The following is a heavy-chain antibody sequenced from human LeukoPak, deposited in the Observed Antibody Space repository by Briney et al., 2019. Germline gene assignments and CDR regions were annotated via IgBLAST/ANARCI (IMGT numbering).Heavy chain of an antibody. CDR3: ASPKYYYDSSGFHFDY. CDR1: GFNFSSYG. D-gene: IGHD3-22*01. CDR2: ISSSSSTI. V-gene: IGHV3-48*02. J-gene: IGHJ4*02. Sequence: GGSLRLSCAASGFNFSSYGMHWVRQAPGKGLEWVSYISSSSSTINYADSVKGRFTISRDNAKNSLYLQMNSLRDEDTAVYYCASPKYYYDSSGFHFDYWGQGTLVTVSS.